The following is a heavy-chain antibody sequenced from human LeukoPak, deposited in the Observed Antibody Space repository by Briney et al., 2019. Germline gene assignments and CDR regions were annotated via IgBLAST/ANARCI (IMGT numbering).Heavy chain of an antibody. V-gene: IGHV3-23*01. D-gene: IGHD3-22*01. CDR2: ISGSGGST. Sequence: PGGSLRLSCAASGFTFSSYAMSWVRQAPGKGLEWVSAISGSGGSTYYADSVKGRFTISRDNSKNTLYLQMNSLRAEDTAVYYCAKAYYESSGYYYLFDYWGQGTLVTVSS. CDR1: GFTFSSYA. J-gene: IGHJ4*02. CDR3: AKAYYESSGYYYLFDY.